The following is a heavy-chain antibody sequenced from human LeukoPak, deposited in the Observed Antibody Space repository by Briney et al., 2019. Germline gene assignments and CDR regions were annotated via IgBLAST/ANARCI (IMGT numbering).Heavy chain of an antibody. J-gene: IGHJ4*02. CDR2: ITTYNGNT. CDR1: GYTFNKYG. Sequence: GASVKVSCKASGYTFNKYGISWVRQAPGQGLEWMGWITTYNGNTNYAQKVQGRVTMTTDTSASTVYMELRSLRPDDTAVYYCARINGWLVPSGTVKYFDYWGQGTLVTVSS. CDR3: ARINGWLVPSGTVKYFDY. D-gene: IGHD6-19*01. V-gene: IGHV1-18*01.